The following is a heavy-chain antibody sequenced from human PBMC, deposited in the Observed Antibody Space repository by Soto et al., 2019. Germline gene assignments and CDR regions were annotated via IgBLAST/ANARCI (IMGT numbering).Heavy chain of an antibody. CDR3: ARDRGGRPKQSSWYGPYYCGTDV. CDR2: TYYRSKWYN. CDR1: GDSVSSNSAA. D-gene: IGHD6-13*01. V-gene: IGHV6-1*01. Sequence: SQTLSLTCAISGDSVSSNSAAWNWIRQSPSRGLEWLGRTYYRSKWYNDYAVSVKSRITINPDTSKNQFSLQLNSVTPEDTAVYYCARDRGGRPKQSSWYGPYYCGTDVWGKGTTGTVSS. J-gene: IGHJ6*04.